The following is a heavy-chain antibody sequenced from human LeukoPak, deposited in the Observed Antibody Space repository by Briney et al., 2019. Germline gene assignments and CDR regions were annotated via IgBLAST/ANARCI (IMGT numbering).Heavy chain of an antibody. CDR3: ARLGGSIAAA. CDR2: IIPIFGTA. V-gene: IGHV1-69*01. Sequence: SGKVSCKASGGTFSNFANRWGRQAPGQGVEWMGGIIPIFGTANYAQKFQGRVTITADESTSTAYMELSSLRPEDTAVYYCARLGGSIAAAWGQGTLVTVSS. J-gene: IGHJ4*02. D-gene: IGHD6-13*01. CDR1: GGTFSNFA.